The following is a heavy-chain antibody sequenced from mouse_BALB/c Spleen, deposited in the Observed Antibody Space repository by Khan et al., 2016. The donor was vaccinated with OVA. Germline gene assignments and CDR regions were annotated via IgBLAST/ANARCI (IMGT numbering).Heavy chain of an antibody. CDR2: ISTYTGEP. Sequence: QIQLVQSGPELKKPGETVKFSCKASGYTFTNYGMNWVKQAPGKALKWMGWISTYTGEPTYADDFKGRFAFSLETSASTAYLQINNLKNEDTATYFCTRPPHFSYVLVYWGQGTSVTVSS. V-gene: IGHV9-3-1*01. J-gene: IGHJ4*01. CDR1: GYTFTNYG. CDR3: TRPPHFSYVLVY.